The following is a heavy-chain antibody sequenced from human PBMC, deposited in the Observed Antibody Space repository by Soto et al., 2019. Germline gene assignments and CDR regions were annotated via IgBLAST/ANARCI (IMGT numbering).Heavy chain of an antibody. CDR1: GGSISNYY. J-gene: IGHJ4*02. CDR2: IYYSGST. CDR3: AKAVLQALPPFAF. V-gene: IGHV4-59*01. Sequence: TSETLSLTCTVSGGSISNYYWSWIRQPPGKGLEWIGYIYYSGSTNYNPSLQSRVTISVDTSKNQFSLKLSSVTAADTAVYYCAKAVLQALPPFAFWVKGTLDPV. D-gene: IGHD3-10*01.